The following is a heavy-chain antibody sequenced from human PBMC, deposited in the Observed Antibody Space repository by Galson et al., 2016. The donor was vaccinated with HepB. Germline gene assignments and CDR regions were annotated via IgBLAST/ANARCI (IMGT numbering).Heavy chain of an antibody. V-gene: IGHV3-30-3*01. Sequence: SLRLSCAASGFTFRSHAMNCVRQAPGKALEWVAVISYDGSNKYYADSVKGRLTISSDNSKNMLYLQMSSLRGEDTAVYYCARDRKFYDFWSGYSNPRGGYHYYDLDVWGKGTTVTVSS. CDR1: GFTFRSHA. CDR3: ARDRKFYDFWSGYSNPRGGYHYYDLDV. J-gene: IGHJ6*04. D-gene: IGHD3-3*01. CDR2: ISYDGSNK.